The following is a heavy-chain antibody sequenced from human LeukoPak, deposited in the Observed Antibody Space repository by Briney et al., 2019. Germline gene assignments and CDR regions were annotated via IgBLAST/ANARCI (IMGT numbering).Heavy chain of an antibody. CDR3: EKYSAYEIDY. CDR1: GFTFSSYA. J-gene: IGHJ4*02. Sequence: GGSLRLSCAASGFTFSSYAMSWVRQVPGKGLEWVSAFSGSGGSTYYADPVKGRFTISRDNSKKTLYLQMNSLRAEYTAVYFCEKYSAYEIDYWGQGTLVTVSS. CDR2: FSGSGGST. V-gene: IGHV3-23*01. D-gene: IGHD5-12*01.